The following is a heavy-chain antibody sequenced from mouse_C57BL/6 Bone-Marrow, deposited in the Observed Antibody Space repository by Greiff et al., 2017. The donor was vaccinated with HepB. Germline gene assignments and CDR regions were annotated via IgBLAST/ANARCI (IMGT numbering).Heavy chain of an antibody. CDR1: GYSITSDY. J-gene: IGHJ4*01. D-gene: IGHD1-1*01. CDR3: ARGRIYDGSSYENYAMDY. Sequence: EVQLVESGPGLAKPSQTLSLTCSVTGYSITSDYWNWIRKFPGNKLEYMGYISYSGSTYYNPSLKSRISITRDTSKNQYYLQLNSVTTEDTATYYCARGRIYDGSSYENYAMDYWGQGTSVTVSS. V-gene: IGHV3-8*01. CDR2: ISYSGST.